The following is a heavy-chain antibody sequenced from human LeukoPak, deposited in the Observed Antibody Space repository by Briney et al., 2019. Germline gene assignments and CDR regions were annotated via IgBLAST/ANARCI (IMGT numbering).Heavy chain of an antibody. J-gene: IGHJ4*02. CDR1: GGSFSGYY. Sequence: SEALSLTCAVYGGSFSGYYWSWIRQPPGKGLEWIGEINHSGSTNYNPSLKSRVTISVDTSKNQFSLKLSSVTAADTAVYYCARHPMVRGLPGYYFDYWGQGTLVTVSS. CDR3: ARHPMVRGLPGYYFDY. V-gene: IGHV4-34*01. D-gene: IGHD3-10*01. CDR2: INHSGST.